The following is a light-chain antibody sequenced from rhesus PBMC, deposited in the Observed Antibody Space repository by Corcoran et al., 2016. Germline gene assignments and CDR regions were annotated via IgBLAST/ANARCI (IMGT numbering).Light chain of an antibody. CDR1: ENVNNY. CDR2: KAS. J-gene: IGKJ4*01. Sequence: DIQMTQSPSSLSTSVGDRVTITCRASENVNNYLNWYQQRPGKAPNLLIYKASTLQSGVPSRFSGSGSGTDYTFPISRLQPEDVATYYCQHGYGTPLTFGGGTKVELK. CDR3: QHGYGTPLT. V-gene: IGKV1-74*01.